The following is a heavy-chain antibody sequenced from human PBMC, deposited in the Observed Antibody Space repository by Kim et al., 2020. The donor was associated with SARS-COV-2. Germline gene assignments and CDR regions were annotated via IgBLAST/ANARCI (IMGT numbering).Heavy chain of an antibody. CDR2: ISYDGSNK. J-gene: IGHJ4*02. CDR1: GFTFSSYG. Sequence: GGSLRLSCAASGFTFSSYGMHWVRQAPGKGLEWVAVISYDGSNKYYADSVKGRFTISRDNSKNTLYLQMNSLRAEDTAVYYCAKDRVRIAAAGGTDYWGQGTLVTVSS. D-gene: IGHD6-13*01. V-gene: IGHV3-30*18. CDR3: AKDRVRIAAAGGTDY.